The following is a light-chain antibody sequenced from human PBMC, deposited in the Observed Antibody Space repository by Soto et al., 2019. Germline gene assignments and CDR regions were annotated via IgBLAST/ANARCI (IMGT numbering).Light chain of an antibody. V-gene: IGKV2-28*01. Sequence: DIVMTQSPLSLPVTPGEPASISCRSSQSLLYSNGYNYLEWYLQKPGQSPQLLIYLGSNRAAGVPDRFSGSVSGTDFTLKISRAEAEDVGVYYCLQGLQLPYTFGQGTKLEIK. J-gene: IGKJ2*01. CDR1: QSLLYSNGYNY. CDR2: LGS. CDR3: LQGLQLPYT.